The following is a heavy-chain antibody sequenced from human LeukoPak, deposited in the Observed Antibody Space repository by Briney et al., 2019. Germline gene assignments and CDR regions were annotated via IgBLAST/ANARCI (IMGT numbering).Heavy chain of an antibody. CDR1: GYTFTSYG. J-gene: IGHJ4*02. Sequence: ASVKVSCKASGYTFTSYGISWVRQAPGQGLEWMGWISAYNGNTNYAQKLQGRVTMTTDTSTSTAYMELRSLRSDDTAVYYCARVHEAYDSSGSLDYWGQGTLVTVSS. V-gene: IGHV1-18*01. CDR3: ARVHEAYDSSGSLDY. D-gene: IGHD3-22*01. CDR2: ISAYNGNT.